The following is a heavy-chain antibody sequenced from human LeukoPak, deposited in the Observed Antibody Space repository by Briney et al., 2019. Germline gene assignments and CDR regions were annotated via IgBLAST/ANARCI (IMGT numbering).Heavy chain of an antibody. J-gene: IGHJ5*02. Sequence: GGSLRLSCAASGFTFSSYSMNWVRQAPGKGLEWVSSISSSSSYIYYADSVKGRFTISRDNAKNSLYLQMNSLRAEDTAVYYCARRGGIEDLSRTHWFDPWGQGTLVTVSS. V-gene: IGHV3-21*04. CDR1: GFTFSSYS. D-gene: IGHD6-13*01. CDR2: ISSSSSYI. CDR3: ARRGGIEDLSRTHWFDP.